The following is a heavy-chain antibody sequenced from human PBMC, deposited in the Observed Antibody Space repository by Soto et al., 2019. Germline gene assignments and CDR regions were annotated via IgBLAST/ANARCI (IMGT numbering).Heavy chain of an antibody. V-gene: IGHV4-34*01. CDR2: INHRGGT. Sequence: SETLSLTCAVYGVSCSGYYWSWIRQPPGKGLEWIGEINHRGGTNHTPSLKSRVTISVDTSKNQFSLTLSSVTAADTAVYYCARACSGVSCSSRYRDYELDYWGQGTLVT. CDR3: ARACSGVSCSSRYRDYELDY. D-gene: IGHD2-15*01. J-gene: IGHJ4*02. CDR1: GVSCSGYY.